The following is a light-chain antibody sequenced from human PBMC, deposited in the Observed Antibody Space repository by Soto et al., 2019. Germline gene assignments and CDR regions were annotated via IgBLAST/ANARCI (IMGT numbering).Light chain of an antibody. CDR3: QQYGNSPLT. J-gene: IGKJ4*01. CDR1: QGVSSY. CDR2: DAS. V-gene: IGKV3-11*01. Sequence: EIVLTQSPATLSLSPGERATLSCRASQGVSSYLAWYQQKPGQAPRLLIYDASNRATGIPARFSGSGSGTDFTLTISGLEPEDFAVYYCQQYGNSPLTFGAGTKVDNK.